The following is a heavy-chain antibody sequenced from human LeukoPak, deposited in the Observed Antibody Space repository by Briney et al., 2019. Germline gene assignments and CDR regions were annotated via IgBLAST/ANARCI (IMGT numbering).Heavy chain of an antibody. J-gene: IGHJ4*02. CDR3: ARSITIFGVVTYFDY. CDR1: GGSISSYY. D-gene: IGHD3-3*01. Sequence: SETLSLTCTVSGGSISSYYWSWIRQPPGKGLEWIGYIYYSGSTNYNPSLKSRVTISVDTSKNHFSLKLSSVTAADTAVYYCARSITIFGVVTYFDYWGQGTLVTVSS. CDR2: IYYSGST. V-gene: IGHV4-59*01.